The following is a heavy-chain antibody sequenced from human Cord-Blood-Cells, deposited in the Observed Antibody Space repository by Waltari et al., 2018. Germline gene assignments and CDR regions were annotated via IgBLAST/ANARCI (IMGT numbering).Heavy chain of an antibody. CDR3: AAGSSSGYDALDI. V-gene: IGHV1-58*02. CDR2: SVVGRGNT. D-gene: IGHD3-22*01. CDR1: GFTFTSSA. J-gene: IGHJ3*02. Sequence: QMQLVQSGPEVKKPGTSVKVSCKASGFTFTSSAMQWVRQARGQRLEWIGWSVVGRGNTNYAKKVQERVTSTRDMSTSTAYMELSRLRSEDTAVYYWAAGSSSGYDALDIWGQGTMVTVSS.